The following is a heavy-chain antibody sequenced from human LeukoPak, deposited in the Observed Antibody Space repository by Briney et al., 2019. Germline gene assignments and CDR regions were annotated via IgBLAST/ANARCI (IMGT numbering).Heavy chain of an antibody. V-gene: IGHV3-20*04. Sequence: PGGSLRLSCAASGFTFDDYGMSWVRQTPGKGLEWVSEINWDGSNTDYADFVKGRFTISRDNAKNSLYLQMNSLRAEDTALYYCARRGGEPRGALSWYYYYMDVWGKGTTVTVSS. CDR3: ARRGGEPRGALSWYYYYMDV. J-gene: IGHJ6*03. D-gene: IGHD1-14*01. CDR1: GFTFDDYG. CDR2: INWDGSNT.